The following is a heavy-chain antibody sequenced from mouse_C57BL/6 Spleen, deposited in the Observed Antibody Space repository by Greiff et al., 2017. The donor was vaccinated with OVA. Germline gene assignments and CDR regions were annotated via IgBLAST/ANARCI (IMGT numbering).Heavy chain of an antibody. D-gene: IGHD1-1*01. CDR2: IDPSDSYT. CDR3: APTVGAMDY. Sequence: QVQLKQPGAELVKPGASVKLSCKASGYTFTSYWMQWVKQRPGQGLEWIGEIDPSDSYTNYNQKFKGKATLTVDTSSSTAYMQLSSLTSEDSAVYYCAPTVGAMDYWGQGTSVTVSS. J-gene: IGHJ4*01. V-gene: IGHV1-50*01. CDR1: GYTFTSYW.